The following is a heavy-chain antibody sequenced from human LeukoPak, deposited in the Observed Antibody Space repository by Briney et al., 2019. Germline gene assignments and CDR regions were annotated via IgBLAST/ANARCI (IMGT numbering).Heavy chain of an antibody. Sequence: GGSLKLSCATSGFTFSGSHMHWVRQASGKGLEWVGHVRSKADNYATAYAASVKGRFTISRDDSKNTAYLQMNSLKTEDTAVYYCSRQTNSCHDYWGQGTLVTVSS. V-gene: IGHV3-73*01. CDR1: GFTFSGSH. CDR2: VRSKADNYAT. J-gene: IGHJ4*02. D-gene: IGHD2-2*01. CDR3: SRQTNSCHDY.